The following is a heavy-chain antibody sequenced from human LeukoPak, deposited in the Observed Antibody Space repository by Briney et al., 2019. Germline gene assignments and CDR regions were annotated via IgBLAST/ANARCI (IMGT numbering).Heavy chain of an antibody. CDR3: ARVHGSGSYSGYYMDV. CDR2: IKQDGSEK. J-gene: IGHJ6*03. Sequence: GGSLRLSCAASGFTFSSYWMSWVRQAPGKGLEWVANIKQDGSEKYYVDSVKGRFTISRDNAKNSLYLQMNSLRAEDTAVYCCARVHGSGSYSGYYMDVWGKGTTVTISS. D-gene: IGHD3-10*01. CDR1: GFTFSSYW. V-gene: IGHV3-7*01.